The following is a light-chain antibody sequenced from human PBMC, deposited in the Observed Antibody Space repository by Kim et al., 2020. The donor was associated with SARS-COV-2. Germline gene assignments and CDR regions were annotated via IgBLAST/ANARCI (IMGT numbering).Light chain of an antibody. CDR1: SSNIGANFH. J-gene: IGLJ3*02. Sequence: RVTISCTGSSSNIGANFHVNWYQQLPETAPRLLIYGNTNRPSGVPDRFSGSKSGTSASLAITGLQAEDEADYYCQSYDSSLSGWVFGRGTQLTVL. V-gene: IGLV1-40*01. CDR2: GNT. CDR3: QSYDSSLSGWV.